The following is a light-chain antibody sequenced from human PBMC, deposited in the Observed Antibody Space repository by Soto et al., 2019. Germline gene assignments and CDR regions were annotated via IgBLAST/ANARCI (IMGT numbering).Light chain of an antibody. J-gene: IGKJ5*01. CDR3: QQFNSYQFT. Sequence: AIQLTQSPSSLSASVGDRVTITCRASQGISSALAWYQQKPGKAPKLLIYDASSLESGVPSRFSGSGSGTDFTLTISSLQPEDFATYYCQQFNSYQFTFGQGTRLEIK. CDR2: DAS. CDR1: QGISSA. V-gene: IGKV1-13*02.